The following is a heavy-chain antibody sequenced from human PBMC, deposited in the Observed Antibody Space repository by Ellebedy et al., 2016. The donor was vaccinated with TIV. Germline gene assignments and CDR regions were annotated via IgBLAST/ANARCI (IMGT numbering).Heavy chain of an antibody. Sequence: MPSETLSLTCAVNGGSFSGYYWSWIRQSPGKGLEWVGEINHLGNPNYNPSLRSRVTVSVDTSKNQFSLKVNSVTAADTAVYYCARASSMVRGVVINAYYYYGLDVWGQGTTVTVSS. CDR2: INHLGNP. CDR3: ARASSMVRGVVINAYYYYGLDV. V-gene: IGHV4-34*01. CDR1: GGSFSGYY. D-gene: IGHD3-10*01. J-gene: IGHJ6*02.